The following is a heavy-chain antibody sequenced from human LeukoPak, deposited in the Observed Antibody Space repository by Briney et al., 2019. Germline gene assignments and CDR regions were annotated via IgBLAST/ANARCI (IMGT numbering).Heavy chain of an antibody. CDR1: GFTFSSYS. J-gene: IGHJ4*02. D-gene: IGHD5-12*01. V-gene: IGHV3-21*01. Sequence: GGSLRLSCAASGFTFSSYSMNWVRQAPGKGLEWVSSISSSSSYIYYADSVKGRFTISRDNAKNSLYLQMNSPRAEDTAVYYCARARVVATISSFDYWGQGTLVTVSS. CDR2: ISSSSSYI. CDR3: ARARVVATISSFDY.